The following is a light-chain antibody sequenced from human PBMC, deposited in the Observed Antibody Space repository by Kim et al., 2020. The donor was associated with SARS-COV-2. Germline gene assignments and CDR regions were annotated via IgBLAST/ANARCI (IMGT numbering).Light chain of an antibody. J-gene: IGKJ1*01. Sequence: EIVMTQSPATLSVSAGERATLPCRTSQSVSSKVAWYKQRPGQAPRLLIYGPSTRATGIPARFSGSGSGTEFTLTISSLQSEDFAVYYCQQYNSWPWTFGQGTKVDIK. CDR1: QSVSSK. V-gene: IGKV3-15*01. CDR3: QQYNSWPWT. CDR2: GPS.